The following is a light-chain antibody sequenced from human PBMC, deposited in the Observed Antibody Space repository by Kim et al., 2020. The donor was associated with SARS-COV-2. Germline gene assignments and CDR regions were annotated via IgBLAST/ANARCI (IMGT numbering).Light chain of an antibody. V-gene: IGKV4-1*01. CDR3: QQGYRTPLT. CDR1: QSVLYSSNNQNY. CDR2: WAS. J-gene: IGKJ4*01. Sequence: DIVMTQSPDSLAVSLGERATINCKSSQSVLYSSNNQNYLSWYQKKPGQTPKLLIHWASTRESWVPDRFSGSGSGTDFTLTLSVLQAEYMAVYYCQQGYRTPLTFGGGTKMDIK.